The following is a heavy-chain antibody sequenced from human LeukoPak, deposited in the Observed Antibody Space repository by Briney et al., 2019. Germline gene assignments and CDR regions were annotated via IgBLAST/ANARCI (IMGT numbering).Heavy chain of an antibody. J-gene: IGHJ4*02. CDR3: ARASQLLWFGPTSGYYFDY. Sequence: GGSLRLSCAASGFTFSRFWMHWVRQAPGKGLVWVSRSNSDGSTTTYADSVKGRFTISRDNAKNTLSLQMNSLRAEDTALYYCARASQLLWFGPTSGYYFDYRGQGTLVTVSS. CDR1: GFTFSRFW. CDR2: SNSDGSTT. V-gene: IGHV3-74*03. D-gene: IGHD3-10*01.